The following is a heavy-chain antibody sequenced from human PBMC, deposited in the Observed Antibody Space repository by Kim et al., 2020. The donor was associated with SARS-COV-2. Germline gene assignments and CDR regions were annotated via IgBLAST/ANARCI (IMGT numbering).Heavy chain of an antibody. Sequence: GGSLRLFCAASGFTFSSYAMHWVRQAPGKGLEWVAVISYDGSNKYYADSVKGRFTISRDNSKNTLYLQMNSLRAEDTAVYYCASGPVPAAMSHTYYYYGMDVWGQGTTVTVSS. CDR3: ASGPVPAAMSHTYYYYGMDV. CDR1: GFTFSSYA. D-gene: IGHD2-2*01. CDR2: ISYDGSNK. J-gene: IGHJ6*02. V-gene: IGHV3-30*04.